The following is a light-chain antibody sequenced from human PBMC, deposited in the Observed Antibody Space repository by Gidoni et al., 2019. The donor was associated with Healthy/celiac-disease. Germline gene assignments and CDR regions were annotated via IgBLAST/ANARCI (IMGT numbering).Light chain of an antibody. CDR3: QQYNNWPPT. V-gene: IGKV3-15*01. Sequence: EIVMTQSPATLSVSPGERATLSCRASQSVSSNLAWYQQKPGQAPRLLIYGASSRATGIPARCSGSGSGTEFTLTISSLQSEDFAVYYCQQYNNWPPTFXGXTKVEIK. CDR2: GAS. J-gene: IGKJ4*01. CDR1: QSVSSN.